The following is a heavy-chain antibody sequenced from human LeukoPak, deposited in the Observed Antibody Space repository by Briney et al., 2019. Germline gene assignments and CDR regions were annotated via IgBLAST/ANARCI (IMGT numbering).Heavy chain of an antibody. Sequence: GGSLRLSCAASGFTFSDYYMSWIRQAPGKGLEWVSYISSSSSYTNYADSVKGRFTIPRDNANISLYLQMNSLRAEDTAVYYCARVGLRDAFDIWGEGTMVTVSS. CDR2: ISSSSSYT. CDR1: GFTFSDYY. V-gene: IGHV3-11*06. CDR3: ARVGLRDAFDI. J-gene: IGHJ3*02. D-gene: IGHD4-17*01.